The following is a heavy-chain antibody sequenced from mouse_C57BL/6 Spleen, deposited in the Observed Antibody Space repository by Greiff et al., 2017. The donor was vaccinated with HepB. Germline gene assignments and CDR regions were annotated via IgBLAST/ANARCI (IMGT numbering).Heavy chain of an antibody. J-gene: IGHJ1*03. CDR1: GFNIKDYY. V-gene: IGHV14-1*01. Sequence: EVQLVESGAELVRPGASVKLSCTASGFNIKDYYMHWVKQRPEQGLEWIGRIDPEDGDTEYAPKFQGKATMTADTSSNTAYLQLSSLTSEDTAVYYCTPITTVVAHWYFDVWGTGTTVTVSS. CDR3: TPITTVVAHWYFDV. D-gene: IGHD1-1*01. CDR2: IDPEDGDT.